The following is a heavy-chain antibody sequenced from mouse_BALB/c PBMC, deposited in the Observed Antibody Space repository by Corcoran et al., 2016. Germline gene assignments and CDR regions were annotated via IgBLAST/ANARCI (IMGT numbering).Heavy chain of an antibody. D-gene: IGHD1-1*02. CDR1: GSTFTNYA. V-gene: IGHV9-2*02. J-gene: IGHJ4*01. CDR2: KNTNTGEP. CDR3: ARSHYGDALDY. Sequence: QIQFVQSGPELKKAGDKLQISCKASGSTFTNYAMHWVKQAPGKGLKRMGWKNTNTGEPTYGDYFTVRFDFSLETYDSTSDLQINNLKNEDMATYVCARSHYGDALDYLGQGTSVTVT.